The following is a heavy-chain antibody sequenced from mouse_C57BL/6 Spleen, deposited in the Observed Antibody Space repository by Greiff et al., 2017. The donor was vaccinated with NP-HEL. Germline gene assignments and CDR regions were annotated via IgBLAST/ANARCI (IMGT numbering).Heavy chain of an antibody. Sequence: QVQLQQSGAELVRPGASVKLSCKASGYTFTDYYINWVKQRPGQGLEWIARIYPGSGNTYYNEKFKGKATLTAEKSSSTAYMQLSSLTSEDSAVYFCARSPDYFDYWGKGTTLTVSS. CDR2: IYPGSGNT. CDR3: ARSPDYFDY. V-gene: IGHV1-76*01. CDR1: GYTFTDYY. J-gene: IGHJ2*01.